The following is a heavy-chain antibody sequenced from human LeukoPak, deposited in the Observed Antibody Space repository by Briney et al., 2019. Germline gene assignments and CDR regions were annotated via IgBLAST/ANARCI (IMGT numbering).Heavy chain of an antibody. V-gene: IGHV4-59*01. CDR1: GGSISSYY. J-gene: IGHJ4*02. CDR3: ARARRDILTGYYRGFDY. CDR2: IYYSGST. Sequence: SETLSLTCTVSGGSISSYYWSWIRQPPGKGLEWIGYIYYSGSTNYNPSLKSRVTISVDTSKNQFSLKLSSVTAADTAVYYCARARRDILTGYYRGFDYWGQGTLVTVSS. D-gene: IGHD3-9*01.